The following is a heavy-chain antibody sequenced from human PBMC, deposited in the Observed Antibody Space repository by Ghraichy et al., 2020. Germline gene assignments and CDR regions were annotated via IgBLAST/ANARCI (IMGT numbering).Heavy chain of an antibody. D-gene: IGHD6-19*01. V-gene: IGHV3-43*01. J-gene: IGHJ4*02. Sequence: GSLRLSCAASGFTFDDYTMHWVRQAPGKGLEWVSLISWDGGSTYYADSVKGRFTISRDNSKNSLYLQMNSLRTEDTALYYCAKDIGSSGWYGQIDYWGQGTLVTVSS. CDR3: AKDIGSSGWYGQIDY. CDR1: GFTFDDYT. CDR2: ISWDGGST.